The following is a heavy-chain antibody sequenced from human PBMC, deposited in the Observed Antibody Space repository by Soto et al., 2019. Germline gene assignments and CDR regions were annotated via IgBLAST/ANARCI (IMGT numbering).Heavy chain of an antibody. V-gene: IGHV4-31*03. D-gene: IGHD2-2*01. CDR1: GGSISSGGYY. CDR2: IYYSGST. J-gene: IGHJ6*02. Sequence: QVQLQESGPGLVKPSQTLALTCTVSGGSISSGGYYWSWIRQHPGKGLEWIGYIYYSGSTYYNPSLNSRVTISVDASKNQFSLKLSSVTAAYTAVYYCARDRRGPYCSSTSCYYGMDVWGQGTTVTVSS. CDR3: ARDRRGPYCSSTSCYYGMDV.